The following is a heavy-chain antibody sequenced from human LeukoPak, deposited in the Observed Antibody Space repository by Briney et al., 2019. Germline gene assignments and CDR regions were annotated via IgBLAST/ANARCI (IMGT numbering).Heavy chain of an antibody. D-gene: IGHD2-21*01. J-gene: IGHJ4*02. CDR2: ISTGGSYT. CDR3: AICGGGACHKGYSDH. V-gene: IGHV3-21*01. Sequence: KPGGSLRLSCAASGFTFSNYNMNWVRQAPGQGLEGVSSISTGGSYTHYADSLKGRFTISRDNAKNSLYLQMNSLRAEDTAVYYCAICGGGACHKGYSDHWGQGTLVTVSS. CDR1: GFTFSNYN.